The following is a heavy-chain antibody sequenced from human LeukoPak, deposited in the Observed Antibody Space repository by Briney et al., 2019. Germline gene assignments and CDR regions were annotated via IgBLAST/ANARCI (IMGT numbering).Heavy chain of an antibody. D-gene: IGHD4-23*01. V-gene: IGHV3-7*04. J-gene: IGHJ4*02. CDR2: IKPHGGDE. CDR3: ARDNSQY. CDR1: GFTFSSYW. Sequence: PGGSLRLSCAASGFTFSSYWMNWVRQAPGKGLEWVANIKPHGGDEYYVDSVKGRFTISRDNAENSLYLQMNSLRAEDTAVYYCARDNSQYWAQGTLVTVPS.